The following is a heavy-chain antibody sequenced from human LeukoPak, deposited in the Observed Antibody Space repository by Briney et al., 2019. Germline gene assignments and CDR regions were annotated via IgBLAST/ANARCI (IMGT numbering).Heavy chain of an antibody. V-gene: IGHV4-31*03. J-gene: IGHJ4*02. CDR2: IYYSGDT. CDR3: ARAPYDYGRFDY. Sequence: PSETLSLTCTVSGASIRGGGNYWSWIRQHPEKGLEWLGYIYYSGDTYYNPSLKSRLTISVDRPKNQFSLNLRSVTAADTAVYYCARAPYDYGRFDYWGQGTLVTVSS. D-gene: IGHD4/OR15-4a*01. CDR1: GASIRGGGNY.